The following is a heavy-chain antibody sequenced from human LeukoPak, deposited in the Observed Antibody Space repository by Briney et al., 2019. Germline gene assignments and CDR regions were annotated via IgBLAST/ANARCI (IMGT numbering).Heavy chain of an antibody. V-gene: IGHV3-30*18. Sequence: GGSLTLSCAASGFTFSSYGMQCVLQAPAKGREGLTVTSNDGSDKFYAASVKGRFTISRDNSKNTLYLQMNSLRAEATAVYYCAKVAATMFGFFDYWGQGTLVTVSS. D-gene: IGHD3-10*02. J-gene: IGHJ4*02. CDR1: GFTFSSYG. CDR2: TSNDGSDK. CDR3: AKVAATMFGFFDY.